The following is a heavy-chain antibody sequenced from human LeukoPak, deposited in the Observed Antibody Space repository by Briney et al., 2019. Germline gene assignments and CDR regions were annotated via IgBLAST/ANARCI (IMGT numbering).Heavy chain of an antibody. CDR1: GFTFSSSW. CDR2: VWYDGNNK. Sequence: GGSLRLSCVASGFTFSSSWMSWVRRAPGKGPEWVAIVWYDGNNKYYADSVKGRFTISRDNSENTLFLQMNSLRVEDSALYYCARGDDGRSLDYWGQGTRVTVSS. D-gene: IGHD1-1*01. J-gene: IGHJ4*02. CDR3: ARGDDGRSLDY. V-gene: IGHV3-33*08.